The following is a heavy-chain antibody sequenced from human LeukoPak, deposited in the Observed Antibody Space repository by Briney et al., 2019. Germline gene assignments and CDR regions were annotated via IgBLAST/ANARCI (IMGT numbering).Heavy chain of an antibody. V-gene: IGHV3-48*03. CDR1: GFTLSSYE. J-gene: IGHJ6*02. Sequence: GGSLRLSCAASGFTLSSYEMNWVRQAPGKGLEWVSYISSSGSTIYYADSVKGRFTISRDNAKNSLYLQMNSLRAEDTAVYYCAREDWNQGGYYYGMDVWGQGTTVTVSS. CDR2: ISSSGSTI. D-gene: IGHD1-1*01. CDR3: AREDWNQGGYYYGMDV.